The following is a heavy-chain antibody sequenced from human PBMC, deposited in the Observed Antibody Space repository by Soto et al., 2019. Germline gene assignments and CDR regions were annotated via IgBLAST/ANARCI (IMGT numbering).Heavy chain of an antibody. Sequence: PGQGLEWMGIINPSGGSTSYAQKFQGRVTMTRDTSTSTVYMELSSLRSEDTAVYYCARDREWLRLNNWFDPWGQGILVTVSS. CDR3: ARDREWLRLNNWFDP. CDR2: INPSGGST. J-gene: IGHJ5*02. V-gene: IGHV1-46*01. D-gene: IGHD5-12*01.